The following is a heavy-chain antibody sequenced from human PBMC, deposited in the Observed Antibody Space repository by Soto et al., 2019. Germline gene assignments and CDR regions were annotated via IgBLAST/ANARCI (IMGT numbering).Heavy chain of an antibody. Sequence: QVQLQESGPGLVKPSQTLSLTCTVSGGSISSGGYYWSWIRQHPGKGLEWIGYIYYSGSTYYNPSLKRRVTISVDTSKNQFSLKLSSVTAADTAVYYCARASYYYDSSGYYYPDAFDIWGQGTMVTVSS. CDR1: GGSISSGGYY. D-gene: IGHD3-22*01. CDR2: IYYSGST. J-gene: IGHJ3*02. V-gene: IGHV4-31*03. CDR3: ARASYYYDSSGYYYPDAFDI.